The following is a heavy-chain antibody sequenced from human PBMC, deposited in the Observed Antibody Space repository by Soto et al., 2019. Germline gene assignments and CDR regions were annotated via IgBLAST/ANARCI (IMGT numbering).Heavy chain of an antibody. D-gene: IGHD1-7*01. CDR3: ARDAYNWNYVPDY. CDR2: ISSSSSYI. V-gene: IGHV3-21*01. Sequence: GVSLRLSFAASGFTFSSYSMNWVRQAPGKGLEWVSSISSSSSYIYYADSVKGRFTISRDNAKNSLYLQMNSLRAEDTAVYYCARDAYNWNYVPDYWGQGTLVTVSS. J-gene: IGHJ4*02. CDR1: GFTFSSYS.